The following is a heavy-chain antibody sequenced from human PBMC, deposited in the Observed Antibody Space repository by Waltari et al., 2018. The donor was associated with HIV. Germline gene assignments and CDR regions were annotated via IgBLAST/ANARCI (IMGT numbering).Heavy chain of an antibody. CDR1: GFTFSSYS. V-gene: IGHV3-21*01. CDR2: ISSSSSYI. Sequence: CAASGFTFSSYSMNWVRQAPGKGLEWVSSISSSSSYIYYADQVKGRFTISRDNAKNLLYLQMNSLRAEDTAVYYCARDRLAHDYGVPTGGNYYYYYGMDVWGQGTTVTVSS. J-gene: IGHJ6*02. D-gene: IGHD4-17*01. CDR3: ARDRLAHDYGVPTGGNYYYYYGMDV.